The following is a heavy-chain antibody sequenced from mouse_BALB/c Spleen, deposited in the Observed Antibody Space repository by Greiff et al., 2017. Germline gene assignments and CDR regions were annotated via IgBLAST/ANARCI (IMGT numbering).Heavy chain of an antibody. J-gene: IGHJ4*01. CDR3: ARYKGKGYAMDY. CDR1: GDSITSGY. Sequence: EVQVVESGPSLVKPSQTLSLTCSVTGDSITSGYWNWIRKFPGNKLEYMGYISYSGSTYYNPSLKSRISITRDTSKNQYYLQLNSVTTEDTATYYCARYKGKGYAMDYWGQGTSVTVSS. V-gene: IGHV3-8*02. CDR2: ISYSGST. D-gene: IGHD1-3*01.